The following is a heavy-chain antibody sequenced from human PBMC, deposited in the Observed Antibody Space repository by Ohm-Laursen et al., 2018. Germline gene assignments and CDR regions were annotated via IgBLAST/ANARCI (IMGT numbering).Heavy chain of an antibody. CDR3: AKGSRTSGWQN. Sequence: GSLRLSCAASGLTFSNYAMYWVRQAPGKGLEWVSAITDSGGSTFYADSVKGRFTISRDNSKNMLYPQMNSLRAEDTAIYYCAKGSRTSGWQNWGQGTLVTVSS. D-gene: IGHD6-19*01. V-gene: IGHV3-23*01. J-gene: IGHJ4*02. CDR2: ITDSGGST. CDR1: GLTFSNYA.